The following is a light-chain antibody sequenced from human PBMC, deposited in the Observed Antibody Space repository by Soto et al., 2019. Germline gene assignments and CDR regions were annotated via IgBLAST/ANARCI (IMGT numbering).Light chain of an antibody. CDR1: QSLVYNDGNTY. V-gene: IGKV2-30*01. J-gene: IGKJ2*01. CDR3: MQGTHWPYT. Sequence: DVVMTQSPLSLPVTLGQPASISCRSSQSLVYNDGNTYLNWFHQRPGQSPRRLIYEVSNRDSGVPDRFSGSGLGTDFTLKISRVEAEDVGVFYCMQGTHWPYTFGQGTKLEIK. CDR2: EVS.